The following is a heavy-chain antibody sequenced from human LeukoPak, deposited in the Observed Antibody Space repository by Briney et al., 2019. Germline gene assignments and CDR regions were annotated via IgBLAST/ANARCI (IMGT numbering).Heavy chain of an antibody. CDR2: ITSSGTYI. V-gene: IGHV3-21*06. D-gene: IGHD1-26*01. J-gene: IGHJ4*01. CDR1: GFSFNLFH. Sequence: GGSLRLSCAASGFSFNLFHMNWVRQAPGKGLEWVSSITSSGTYITYVDSVQGRFTISRDNAKNSLYLQMNSLRVDDTALYYCARASGGWDLDYWGHGTLATVSS. CDR3: ARASGGWDLDY.